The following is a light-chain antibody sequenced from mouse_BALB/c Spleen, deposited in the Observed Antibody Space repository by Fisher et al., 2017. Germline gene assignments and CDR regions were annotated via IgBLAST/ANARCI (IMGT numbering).Light chain of an antibody. Sequence: DIVLTQSPAIMSASPGEKVTITCRASSSVSSSYLHWYQQKSGASPKLWIYSTSNLASGVPARFSGSGSGTSYSLTISSMEGEDAATYYCQQYSGYPLTFGGGTKLEIK. CDR3: QQYSGYPLT. V-gene: IGKV4-57-1*01. J-gene: IGKJ2*01. CDR1: SSVSSSY. CDR2: STS.